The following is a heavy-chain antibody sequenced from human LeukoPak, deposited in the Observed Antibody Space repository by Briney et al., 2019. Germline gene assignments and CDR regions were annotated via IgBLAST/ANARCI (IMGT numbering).Heavy chain of an antibody. Sequence: GGSLRLSCAACGFTFSSYAMSWVRQAPGKGLEWVSAISGSGGSTYYADSVKGRFTISRDNSKNTLYLQMNSLRAEDPAVYYCAKDLGSPYYYDGSGLSGWGQGTLVTVSS. D-gene: IGHD3-22*01. CDR3: AKDLGSPYYYDGSGLSG. J-gene: IGHJ4*02. V-gene: IGHV3-23*01. CDR1: GFTFSSYA. CDR2: ISGSGGST.